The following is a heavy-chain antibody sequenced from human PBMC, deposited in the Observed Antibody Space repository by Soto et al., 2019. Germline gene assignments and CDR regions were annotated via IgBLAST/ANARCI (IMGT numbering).Heavy chain of an antibody. D-gene: IGHD2-15*01. J-gene: IGHJ6*02. Sequence: SETLSLTCTVSGGSISSYYWSWIRQPPGKGLEWIGYIYYSGSTNYNPSLKSRVTISVDTSKNQFSLKLSSVTAADTAVYYCARDSRVVVAAYSLLGMDVWGQGTAVTVSS. CDR1: GGSISSYY. CDR2: IYYSGST. V-gene: IGHV4-59*01. CDR3: ARDSRVVVAAYSLLGMDV.